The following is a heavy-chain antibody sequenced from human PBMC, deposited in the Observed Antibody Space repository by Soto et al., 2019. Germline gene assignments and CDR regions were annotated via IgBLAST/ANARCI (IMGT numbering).Heavy chain of an antibody. V-gene: IGHV1-69*12. J-gene: IGHJ4*02. D-gene: IGHD3-16*02. CDR2: IIPIFGTA. CDR1: GGTFSSYA. CDR3: ASRGGSYRPYYFDY. Sequence: QVQLVQSGAEVKKPGSSVKVSCKASGGTFSSYAISWVRQAPGQGLEWMGGIIPIFGTANYAQKFQGRVTITADESTSTAFMELSSLRSEDTAVYYCASRGGSYRPYYFDYWGQGTLVTVSS.